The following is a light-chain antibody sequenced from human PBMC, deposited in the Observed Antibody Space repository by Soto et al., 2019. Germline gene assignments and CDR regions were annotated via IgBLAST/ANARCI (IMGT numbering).Light chain of an antibody. CDR1: SSDIGTNY. CDR3: AAWDDSLSGIYV. Sequence: QSVLTQPPSPSGTPGQRITISCSGSSSDIGTNYVYWYQQLPGTAPKLLLYRNNQRPSGVPDRFSGSKSGTAAYLAISVLRSEDEADYHCAAWDDSLSGIYVFGTGTKLTVL. CDR2: RNN. J-gene: IGLJ1*01. V-gene: IGLV1-47*01.